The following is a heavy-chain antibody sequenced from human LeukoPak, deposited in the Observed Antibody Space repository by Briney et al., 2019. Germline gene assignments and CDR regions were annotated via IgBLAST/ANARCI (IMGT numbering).Heavy chain of an antibody. D-gene: IGHD2-21*01. CDR2: ISSNGGGT. CDR1: GFTFSSYA. Sequence: PGGSLRLSCSASGFTFSSYAMHWVRQAPGKGLEYVSAISSNGGGTYYADSVEGRFTISRDNSKNTLYLQMSSLRAEDTAVYYCVKGNLRGRNWYSPDHWGQGTLVTVSS. CDR3: VKGNLRGRNWYSPDH. J-gene: IGHJ4*02. V-gene: IGHV3-64D*09.